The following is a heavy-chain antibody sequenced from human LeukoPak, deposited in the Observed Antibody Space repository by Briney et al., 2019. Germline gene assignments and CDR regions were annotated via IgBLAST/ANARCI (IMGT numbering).Heavy chain of an antibody. J-gene: IGHJ6*03. CDR1: GYTFTTYG. D-gene: IGHD3-22*01. Sequence: ASVNVSCTASGYTFTTYGISWVRQAPGQGLEWMGWISVYNGNTKYAQKLQGRVTMTTETSTSTAYMELRSLRSDDTAVYYRARYEVLGMTTIGDYYYMDVWGKGTTVTVSS. CDR2: ISVYNGNT. V-gene: IGHV1-18*01. CDR3: ARYEVLGMTTIGDYYYMDV.